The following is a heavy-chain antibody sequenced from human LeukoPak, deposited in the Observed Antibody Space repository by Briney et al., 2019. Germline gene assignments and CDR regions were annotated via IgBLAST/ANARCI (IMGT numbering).Heavy chain of an antibody. J-gene: IGHJ4*02. V-gene: IGHV3-23*01. CDR3: ARSTYDYDSSGYPLDY. Sequence: GGSLRLSCAASGFTFSSYAMSWVRQAPGKGLEWVSAISGSGGSTYYADSMKGRFTISRDNSKNTLYLQMNSLRAEDTAVYYCARSTYDYDSSGYPLDYWGQGTLVTVSS. CDR2: ISGSGGST. CDR1: GFTFSSYA. D-gene: IGHD3-22*01.